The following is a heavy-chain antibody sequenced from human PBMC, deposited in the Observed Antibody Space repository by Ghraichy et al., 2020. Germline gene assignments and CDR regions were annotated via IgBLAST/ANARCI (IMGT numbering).Heavy chain of an antibody. CDR3: TREGPQQWLGTGPCDY. CDR1: GFTFGDYA. J-gene: IGHJ4*02. D-gene: IGHD6-19*01. V-gene: IGHV3-49*04. Sequence: GGSLRLSCTASGFTFGDYAMSWVRQAPGKGLEWVGFIRSKAYGGTTEYAASVKGRFTISRDDSKSIAYLQMNSLKTEDTAVYYCTREGPQQWLGTGPCDYWGQGTLVTVSS. CDR2: IRSKAYGGTT.